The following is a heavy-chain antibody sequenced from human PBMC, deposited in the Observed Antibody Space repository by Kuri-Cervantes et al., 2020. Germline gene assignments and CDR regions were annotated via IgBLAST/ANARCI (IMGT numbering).Heavy chain of an antibody. CDR3: ATWGSGWYRYYFDY. V-gene: IGHV1-2*02. CDR1: GYTFTGYY. CDR2: INPNSGGT. D-gene: IGHD6-19*01. Sequence: ASVKVSCKASGYTFTGYYMHWVRQAPGQGLEWMGWINPNSGGTNYAQKFQGRVTMTEDTSTDTAYMELSSLRSEDTAVYYCATWGSGWYRYYFDYWGQGTLVTVSS. J-gene: IGHJ4*02.